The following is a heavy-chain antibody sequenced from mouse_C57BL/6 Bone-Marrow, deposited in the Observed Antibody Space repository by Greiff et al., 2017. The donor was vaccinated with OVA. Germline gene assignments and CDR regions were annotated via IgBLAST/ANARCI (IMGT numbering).Heavy chain of an antibody. CDR3: ARGVAWFAY. CDR2: IYPGDGDT. D-gene: IGHD1-1*02. J-gene: IGHJ3*01. Sequence: VKVVESGPELVKPGASVKISCKASGYAFSSSWMNWVKQRPGKGLEWIGRIYPGDGDTNYNGKFKGKATLTADKSSSTAYMQLSSLTSEDSAVYFCARGVAWFAYWGQGTLVTVSA. CDR1: GYAFSSSW. V-gene: IGHV1-82*01.